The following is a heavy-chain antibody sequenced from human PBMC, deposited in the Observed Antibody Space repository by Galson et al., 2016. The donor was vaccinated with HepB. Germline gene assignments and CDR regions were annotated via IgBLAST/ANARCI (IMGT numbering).Heavy chain of an antibody. D-gene: IGHD3-10*01. CDR1: GLTFSGYD. V-gene: IGHV3-11*01. CDR3: ASADYFGLPITK. J-gene: IGHJ4*02. Sequence: SLRLSCAASGLTFSGYDMIWIRQAPGKGLQWVSYISSSGSTVYHADSVKGRFTISRDSAKNSLYLQMSSLRDEDTAVYYCASADYFGLPITKWGQGTLVTVSS. CDR2: ISSSGSTV.